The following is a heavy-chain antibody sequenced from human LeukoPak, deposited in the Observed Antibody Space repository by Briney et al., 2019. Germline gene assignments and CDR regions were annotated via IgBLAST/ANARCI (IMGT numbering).Heavy chain of an antibody. CDR3: ARVRTDSSSSGFLFDY. Sequence: PGGSLRLSCAASGFTFSSYSMNWVRQAPGKGLEWVSSISSSSSYIYYADSVKGRFTISRDNAKNSLYLQMNSLRAEDTAVYYCARVRTDSSSSGFLFDYWGQGTLVTVSS. CDR2: ISSSSSYI. CDR1: GFTFSSYS. J-gene: IGHJ4*02. D-gene: IGHD6-6*01. V-gene: IGHV3-21*01.